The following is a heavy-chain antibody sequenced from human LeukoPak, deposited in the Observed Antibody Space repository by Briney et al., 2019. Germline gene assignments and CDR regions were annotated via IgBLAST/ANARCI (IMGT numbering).Heavy chain of an antibody. Sequence: PSETLSLTCTVSGGSISSYYWSWIRQPPGKGLEWIGYIYYSGSTNYNPSLKSRVTISVDTSKNQFSLKLSSVTAADTAVYYCARTDYYDSSGYDYWSQGTLVTVSS. CDR2: IYYSGST. CDR1: GGSISSYY. CDR3: ARTDYYDSSGYDY. D-gene: IGHD3-22*01. V-gene: IGHV4-59*01. J-gene: IGHJ4*02.